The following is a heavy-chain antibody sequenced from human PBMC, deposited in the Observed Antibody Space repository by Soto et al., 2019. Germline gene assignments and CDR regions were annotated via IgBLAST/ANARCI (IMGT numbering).Heavy chain of an antibody. CDR1: GYTFTSYY. D-gene: IGHD2-15*01. CDR3: AREVVVVVAATYYGMDV. Sequence: WASVKVSCKASGYTFTSYYMHWVRQAPGQGLEWMGIINPSGGSTSYAQEFQGRVTMTRDTSTSTVYMELSSLRSEDTAVYYCAREVVVVVAATYYGMDVWGQGTTVTVSS. CDR2: INPSGGST. J-gene: IGHJ6*02. V-gene: IGHV1-46*01.